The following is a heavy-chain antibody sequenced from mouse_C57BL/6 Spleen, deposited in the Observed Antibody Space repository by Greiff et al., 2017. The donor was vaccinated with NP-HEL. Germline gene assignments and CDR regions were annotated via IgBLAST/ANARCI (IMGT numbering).Heavy chain of an antibody. CDR2: IYPGSGNT. J-gene: IGHJ1*03. V-gene: IGHV1-66*01. CDR1: GYSFTSYY. Sequence: VQLKQSGPELVKPGASVKISCKASGYSFTSYYIHWVKQRPGQGLEWIGWIYPGSGNTKYNEKFKGKATLTADTSSSTAYMQLSSLTSEDSAVYYCARTTVVGRYFDVWGTGTTVTVSS. D-gene: IGHD1-1*01. CDR3: ARTTVVGRYFDV.